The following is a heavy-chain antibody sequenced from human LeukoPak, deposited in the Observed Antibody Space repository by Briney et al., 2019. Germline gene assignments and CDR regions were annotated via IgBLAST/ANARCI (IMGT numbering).Heavy chain of an antibody. CDR3: ARVGGGSGSSFDY. CDR1: GGSISSYY. V-gene: IGHV4-59*08. CDR2: IHQSGST. D-gene: IGHD3-10*01. J-gene: IGHJ4*02. Sequence: SETLSLTCTVSGGSISSYYWSWIWQPPGKGLEWIGSIHQSGSTYYNPFLKSRVTISVDTSKNQLSLKLNSVTSADTAVYYCARVGGGSGSSFDYWGQGTLVTVSS.